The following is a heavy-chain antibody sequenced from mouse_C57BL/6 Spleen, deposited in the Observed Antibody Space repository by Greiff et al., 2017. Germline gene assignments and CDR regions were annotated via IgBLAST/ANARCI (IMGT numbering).Heavy chain of an antibody. V-gene: IGHV1-52*01. CDR2: IDPSDSET. CDR3: ASSTVVAHWYFDV. D-gene: IGHD1-1*01. Sequence: QVHVKQPGAELVRPGSSVKLSCKASGYTFTSYWMHWLKQRPIQGLEWIGNIDPSDSETPYNQTFKNKATLTVDPSSSPAYLQLSSLTSEDSAVYYCASSTVVAHWYFDVWGTGTTVTVSS. J-gene: IGHJ1*03. CDR1: GYTFTSYW.